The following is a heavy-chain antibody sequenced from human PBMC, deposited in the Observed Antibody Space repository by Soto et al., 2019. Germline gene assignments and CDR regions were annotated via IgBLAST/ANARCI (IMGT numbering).Heavy chain of an antibody. J-gene: IGHJ4*02. CDR1: GGSISSYY. CDR3: ARGYGAACDF. CDR2: IYYSGST. D-gene: IGHD4-17*01. Sequence: QVQLQESGPGLVKPSETLSLTCTVSGGSISSYYWSWIRLPPGKGLEWIGYIYYSGSTNYNPSLKSRVTISVDTSKNECSLKLSSVTATDTAVYYCARGYGAACDFWGQGTRVTVSS. V-gene: IGHV4-59*01.